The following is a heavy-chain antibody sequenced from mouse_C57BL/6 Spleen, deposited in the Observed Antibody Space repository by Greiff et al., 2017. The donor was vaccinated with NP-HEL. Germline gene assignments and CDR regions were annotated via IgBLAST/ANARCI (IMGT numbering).Heavy chain of an antibody. CDR2: IYPGDGDT. V-gene: IGHV1-80*01. Sequence: QVQLKESGAELVKPGASVKISCKASGYAFSSYWMNWVKQRPGKGLEWIGQIYPGDGDTNYNGKFKGKATLTADKSSSTAYMQLSSLTSEDSAVYFCARALYYDYDAYFDYWGQGTTLTVSS. D-gene: IGHD2-4*01. CDR3: ARALYYDYDAYFDY. CDR1: GYAFSSYW. J-gene: IGHJ2*01.